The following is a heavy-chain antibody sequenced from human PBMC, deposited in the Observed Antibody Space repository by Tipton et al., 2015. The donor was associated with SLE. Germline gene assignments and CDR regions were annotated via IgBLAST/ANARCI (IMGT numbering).Heavy chain of an antibody. Sequence: SLRLSCAASGCTFSSYGMHWVRQAPGKGLEWVAVIWYDGSNTYYADSVKGRFTISRDNSKNTLYLQMNSLRAEDTAVYYCARDFSSSWYGWDYWGQGTLVTVSS. J-gene: IGHJ4*02. CDR1: GCTFSSYG. D-gene: IGHD6-13*01. CDR3: ARDFSSSWYGWDY. CDR2: IWYDGSNT. V-gene: IGHV3-33*01.